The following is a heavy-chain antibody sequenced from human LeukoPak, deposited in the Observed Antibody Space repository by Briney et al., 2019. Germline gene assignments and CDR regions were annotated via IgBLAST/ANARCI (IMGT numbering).Heavy chain of an antibody. CDR2: MYYMYYSGST. Sequence: SETLSLTCTVSGGSISSSSYYWGWIRQPPGKGLEWIGSMYYMYYSGSTYYNPSLKSRVTISVDTSKNQFSLKVSSVTATDTAVYYCARTLRGGGYFDYWGQGTLVTVSS. V-gene: IGHV4-39*01. J-gene: IGHJ4*02. D-gene: IGHD3-10*01. CDR3: ARTLRGGGYFDY. CDR1: GGSISSSSYY.